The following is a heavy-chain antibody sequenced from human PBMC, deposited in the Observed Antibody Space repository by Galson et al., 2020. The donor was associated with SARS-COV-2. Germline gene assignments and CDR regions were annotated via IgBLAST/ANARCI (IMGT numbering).Heavy chain of an antibody. CDR1: GGSMKSGSYY. Sequence: SETLSLTCTVSGGSMKSGSYYWNWIRQPAGKGLEWIGHVFITGTTNYNPSLKSRATISLDTSKNQFSLKLTSVTAADTAVYYCRQFALGAVPIDYWGQGTVVTVSS. J-gene: IGHJ4*02. CDR3: RQFALGAVPIDY. V-gene: IGHV4-61*09. CDR2: VFITGTT. D-gene: IGHD6-19*01.